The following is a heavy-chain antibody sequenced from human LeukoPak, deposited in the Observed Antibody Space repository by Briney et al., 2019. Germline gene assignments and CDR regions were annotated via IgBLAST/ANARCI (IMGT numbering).Heavy chain of an antibody. CDR3: AKVVGYYDSSGYLDY. CDR1: GFTFSSYA. D-gene: IGHD3-22*01. CDR2: ISGSGGST. V-gene: IGHV3-23*01. J-gene: IGHJ4*02. Sequence: GGSLRLSCAASGFTFSSYAMSWVRQAPGKGLEWVSAISGSGGSTYYAGSVKGRFTISRDNSKNTLYLQMNSLRAEDTAVYYCAKVVGYYDSSGYLDYWGQGTLVTVSS.